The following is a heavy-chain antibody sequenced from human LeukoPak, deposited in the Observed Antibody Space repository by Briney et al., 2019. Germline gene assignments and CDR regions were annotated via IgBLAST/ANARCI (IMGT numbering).Heavy chain of an antibody. V-gene: IGHV3-9*01. D-gene: IGHD1-26*01. CDR2: ISWNSGSI. Sequence: GGSLRLSCAASGFTFDDYAMHWVRQAPGKGLEWVSGISWNSGSIGYADSVKGRFTISRDNAKSTLYLQMNSLRAEDTAVYYCTTSSGTYRFDPWGQGTLVTVSS. CDR3: TTSSGTYRFDP. CDR1: GFTFDDYA. J-gene: IGHJ5*02.